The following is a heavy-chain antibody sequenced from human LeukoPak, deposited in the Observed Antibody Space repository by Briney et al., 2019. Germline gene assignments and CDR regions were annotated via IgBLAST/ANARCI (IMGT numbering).Heavy chain of an antibody. Sequence: SVKVSCKASGGTFSSYAISWVRQAPGQGLEWMGRIFPLFGTANYAQKFQGRVTLTTDESTSTAYMELSSVRAENTAVYYCARETDYGAGSSDYGGQGTLVTVSS. J-gene: IGHJ4*02. V-gene: IGHV1-69*05. CDR3: ARETDYGAGSSDY. CDR2: IFPLFGTA. CDR1: GGTFSSYA. D-gene: IGHD3-10*01.